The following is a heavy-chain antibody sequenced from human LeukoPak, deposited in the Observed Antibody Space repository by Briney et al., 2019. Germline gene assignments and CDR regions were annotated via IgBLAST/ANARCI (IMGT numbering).Heavy chain of an antibody. J-gene: IGHJ3*02. CDR1: GFTFSSYA. CDR2: ISGSGGST. D-gene: IGHD1-7*01. V-gene: IGHV3-23*01. Sequence: PGGSLRLSCAASGFTFSSYAMSWVRRAPGKGLEWVSVISGSGGSTYYADSVKGRFTISRDNSKNTLYLQMNSLRAEDAAVYYCAKSLSAGTTISAFDIWGQGTMVTVSS. CDR3: AKSLSAGTTISAFDI.